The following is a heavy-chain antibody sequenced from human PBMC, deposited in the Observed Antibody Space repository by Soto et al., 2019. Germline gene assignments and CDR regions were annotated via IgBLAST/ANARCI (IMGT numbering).Heavy chain of an antibody. CDR1: GGSVSSGSYY. V-gene: IGHV4-61*01. CDR2: IYYSGST. CDR3: ARFPYSSSWYNWFDP. Sequence: QVQLQESGPGLVKPSETLSLTCTVSGGSVSSGSYYWSWIRQPPGKGLEWIGYIYYSGSTNYNPSRKSRVTISVDTSKNQFSLKLSSVTAADTAVYYCARFPYSSSWYNWFDPWGQGTLVTVSS. J-gene: IGHJ5*02. D-gene: IGHD6-13*01.